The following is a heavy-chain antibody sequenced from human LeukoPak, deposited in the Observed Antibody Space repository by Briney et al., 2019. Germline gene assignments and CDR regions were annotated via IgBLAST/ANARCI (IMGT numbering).Heavy chain of an antibody. CDR3: AKDDTGFIVVVPAAIWVY. Sequence: GGSLRLSCVASGFTFSSYAMSWVRQAPGKGLEWVSAISGSGGSTYYADSVKGRFTISGDNSKNTLYLQMNSLRAEDTAVYYCAKDDTGFIVVVPAAIWVYWGQGTLVTVSS. CDR2: ISGSGGST. D-gene: IGHD2-2*01. CDR1: GFTFSSYA. V-gene: IGHV3-23*01. J-gene: IGHJ4*02.